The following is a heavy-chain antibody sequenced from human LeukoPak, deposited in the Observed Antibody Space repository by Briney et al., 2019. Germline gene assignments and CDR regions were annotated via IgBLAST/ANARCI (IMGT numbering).Heavy chain of an antibody. CDR1: GGSFSGYY. D-gene: IGHD3-22*01. J-gene: IGHJ4*02. Sequence: SETLSLTCAVYGGSFSGYYWSWIRQPPGKGLEWIGEINHSGSTNYNPSLKSRVTISVDTSKNQFSLKLSSVTAADTAVYYCARQEDSSGYHYYFDYWGQGTLVTVSS. V-gene: IGHV4-34*01. CDR2: INHSGST. CDR3: ARQEDSSGYHYYFDY.